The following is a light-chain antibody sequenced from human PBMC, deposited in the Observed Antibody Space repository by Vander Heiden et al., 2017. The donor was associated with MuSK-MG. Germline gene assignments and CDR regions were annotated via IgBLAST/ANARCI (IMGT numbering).Light chain of an antibody. V-gene: IGLV3-21*02. CDR2: DDS. CDR3: QVWDTSSDHHVV. CDR1: NIGSKS. J-gene: IGLJ2*01. Sequence: SYVLTQPPSVSVAPGQTARITCGGNNIGSKSVHWYQQKPGQAPVLFVYDDSDRPSGIPERFSGSTSGNTATLTISRVEAGDEADYYCQVWDTSSDHHVVFGGGTKLTVL.